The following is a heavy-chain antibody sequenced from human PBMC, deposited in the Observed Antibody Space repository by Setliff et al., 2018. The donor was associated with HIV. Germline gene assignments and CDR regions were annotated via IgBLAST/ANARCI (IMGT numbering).Heavy chain of an antibody. D-gene: IGHD3-22*01. CDR2: MYKGGET. V-gene: IGHV3-66*02. CDR3: AVHYYDSSGYDY. J-gene: IGHJ4*02. CDR1: GFSVTDNY. Sequence: PGGSLRLSCEASGFSVTDNYMGWVRQAPGKGLEWVALMYKGGETYYADFVKGRFTIARDDSKNTVSLQMTNLGTGDTAVYYCAVHYYDSSGYDYWGQGTLVTVSS.